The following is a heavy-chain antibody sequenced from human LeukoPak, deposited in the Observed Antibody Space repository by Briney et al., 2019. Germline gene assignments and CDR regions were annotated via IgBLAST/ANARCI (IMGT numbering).Heavy chain of an antibody. CDR1: GGSISTFY. D-gene: IGHD2-15*01. Sequence: PSETLSLTCTVSGGSISTFYWSWIRQPPGKGLEWIGNIYYSGNTNYNPSLKSRVTISVDTSKNQFSLKLTSVTAADTAIYYCARPARYCSGGSCWDSWGQGTLVTVSS. J-gene: IGHJ4*02. V-gene: IGHV4-59*01. CDR2: IYYSGNT. CDR3: ARPARYCSGGSCWDS.